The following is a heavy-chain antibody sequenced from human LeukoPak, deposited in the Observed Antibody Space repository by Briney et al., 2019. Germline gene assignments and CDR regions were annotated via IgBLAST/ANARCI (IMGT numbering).Heavy chain of an antibody. CDR2: ISSSGSTI. Sequence: GGSLRLSCAASGFTFSSYEMSWVRQAPGKGLEWVSYISSSGSTIYYADSVKGRFAISRDNAKNSLYLQMNSLRAEDTAVYYCAELGITMIGGVWGKGTAVTISS. V-gene: IGHV3-48*03. J-gene: IGHJ6*04. CDR3: AELGITMIGGV. CDR1: GFTFSSYE. D-gene: IGHD3-10*02.